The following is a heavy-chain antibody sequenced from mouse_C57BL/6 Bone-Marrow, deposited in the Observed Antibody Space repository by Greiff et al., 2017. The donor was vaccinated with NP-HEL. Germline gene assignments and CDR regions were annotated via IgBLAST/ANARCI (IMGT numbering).Heavy chain of an antibody. D-gene: IGHD2-1*01. J-gene: IGHJ4*01. V-gene: IGHV1-81*01. Sequence: QVHVKQSGAELARPGASVKLSCKASGYTFTSYGISWVKQRTGQGLEWIGEIYPRSGNTYYNEKFKGKATLTADKSSSTAYMELRSLTSEDSAVYFCAVRGNHESAMDYWGQGTSVTVSS. CDR1: GYTFTSYG. CDR3: AVRGNHESAMDY. CDR2: IYPRSGNT.